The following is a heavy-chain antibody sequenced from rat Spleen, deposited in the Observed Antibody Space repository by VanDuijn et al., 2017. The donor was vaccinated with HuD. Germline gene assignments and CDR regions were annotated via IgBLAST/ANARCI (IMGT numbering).Heavy chain of an antibody. D-gene: IGHD1-11*01. CDR1: GYSITSGYG. Sequence: EVQLQESGPGLVKPSQSLSLTCSVTGYSITSGYGWNWIRKFPGNKLEGMGYIDSAGTTNYNPSLKRRISITRDTSKNQFFLQVKSVTTADTATYYCARMHYGLDYWGQGVMVTVSS. J-gene: IGHJ2*01. CDR3: ARMHYGLDY. CDR2: IDSAGTT. V-gene: IGHV3-3*01.